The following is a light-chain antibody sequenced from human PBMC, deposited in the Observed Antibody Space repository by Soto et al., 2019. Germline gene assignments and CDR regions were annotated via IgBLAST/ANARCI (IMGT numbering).Light chain of an antibody. J-gene: IGKJ4*01. CDR1: RSVGNNY. V-gene: IGKV3-20*01. Sequence: EIVLTQSPGTLSLSPGERATLSCRASRSVGNNYLAWYQQRPGQAPNLLIYDASSRATGIPDRFSGSGSGTDFTLTITRLEPEDSAMYYCQQYAYSPLNFGGGTKVDNK. CDR3: QQYAYSPLN. CDR2: DAS.